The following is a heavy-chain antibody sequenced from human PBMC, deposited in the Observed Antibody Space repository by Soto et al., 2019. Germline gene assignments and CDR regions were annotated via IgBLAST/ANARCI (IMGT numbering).Heavy chain of an antibody. J-gene: IGHJ4*02. CDR2: ISYDGSNK. CDR3: ARASNGWYYDY. CDR1: GFTFSSYA. Sequence: QVQLVESGGGVVQPGRSLRLSCAASGFTFSSYAMHWVRQAPGKGLEWVAVISYDGSNKYYADSVKGRFTISRDNSKNTLYLPMNSLRAEDTAVYYCARASNGWYYDYWGQGTLVTVSS. D-gene: IGHD6-19*01. V-gene: IGHV3-30-3*01.